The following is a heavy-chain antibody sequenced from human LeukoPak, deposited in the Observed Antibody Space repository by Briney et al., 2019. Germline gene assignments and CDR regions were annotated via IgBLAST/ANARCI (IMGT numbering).Heavy chain of an antibody. CDR2: IIPIFGTA. V-gene: IGHV1-69*06. J-gene: IGHJ4*02. D-gene: IGHD3-10*01. CDR3: ASLPSIYGSGTHGGY. Sequence: SVKVSCKASGGTFSSYAISWVRQAPGQGFEWMGGIIPIFGTANYAQKFQGRVTITADKSTSTAYMELSSLRSEDTAVYYCASLPSIYGSGTHGGYWGQGTLVTVSS. CDR1: GGTFSSYA.